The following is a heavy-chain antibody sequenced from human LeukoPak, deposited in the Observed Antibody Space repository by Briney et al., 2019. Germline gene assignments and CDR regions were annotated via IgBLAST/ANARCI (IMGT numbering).Heavy chain of an antibody. D-gene: IGHD2/OR15-2a*01. CDR2: IFHSGST. CDR1: GYSISSGYY. V-gene: IGHV4-38-2*02. Sequence: SETLSLTCTVSGYSISSGYYWGWIRQPPGKGLEWIGSIFHSGSTYYNPSLKSRVTISVDTSKNQFSLKLSSVTAADTAVYYCAREFLNWGQGTLVTVSS. CDR3: AREFLN. J-gene: IGHJ4*02.